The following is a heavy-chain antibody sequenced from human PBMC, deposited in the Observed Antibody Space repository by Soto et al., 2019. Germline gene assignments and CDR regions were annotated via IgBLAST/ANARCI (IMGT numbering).Heavy chain of an antibody. V-gene: IGHV1-69*13. D-gene: IGHD5-12*01. Sequence: SVKVPCKASGGTFSSYAITWVRQAPGQGLEWIGWIIPIFGTANYAQKFQGRVTITAGESNSTAYMELSSLRSEEPAVYYCARGAGRYSGYEVLDYWGQGTLVTVSS. CDR3: ARGAGRYSGYEVLDY. CDR2: IIPIFGTA. CDR1: GGTFSSYA. J-gene: IGHJ4*02.